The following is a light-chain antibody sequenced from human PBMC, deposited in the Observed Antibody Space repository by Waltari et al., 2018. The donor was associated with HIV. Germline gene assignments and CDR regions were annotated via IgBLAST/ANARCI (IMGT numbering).Light chain of an antibody. CDR2: GAS. J-gene: IGKJ3*01. V-gene: IGKV3-15*01. CDR3: QQYNNWPPVT. CDR1: QSVSSN. Sequence: EIVMTQSPATLSVSPGERATLSCRASQSVSSNLAWYQQKPGQAPRLLIYGASTRATGIPVRFIGSGSGTEFTLTISSLQSEDFAVYYCQQYNNWPPVTFGPGTKVDIK.